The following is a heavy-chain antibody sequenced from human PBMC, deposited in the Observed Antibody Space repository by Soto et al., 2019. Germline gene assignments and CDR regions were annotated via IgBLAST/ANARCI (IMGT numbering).Heavy chain of an antibody. J-gene: IGHJ4*02. V-gene: IGHV4-34*01. CDR1: GGSFSGYY. D-gene: IGHD4-4*01. CDR3: ARASMTTVTTDY. Sequence: PSETLSLTCAVYGGSFSGYYWSWIRQPPGKGLEWIGEINHSGSTNYNPSLKSRVTISVDTSKNQFSLKLSSVTAADTAVYYCARASMTTVTTDYWGQGTLVTVSS. CDR2: INHSGST.